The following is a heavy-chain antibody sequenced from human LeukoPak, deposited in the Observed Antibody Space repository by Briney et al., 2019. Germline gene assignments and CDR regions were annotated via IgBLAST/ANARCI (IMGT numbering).Heavy chain of an antibody. J-gene: IGHJ4*02. CDR2: ISAYNGNT. CDR3: TRGRDHGSWDSPPRRRILGRLDY. Sequence: ASVKVSCKASGYTFTSYDITWVRQAPGQGLEWMGRISAYNGNTKYAQKFQGRVTMTTDTSTSTAYMELRSLRSDDTAVYYCTRGRDHGSWDSPPRRRILGRLDYGGQGTLVTVFS. CDR1: GYTFTSYD. V-gene: IGHV1-18*01. D-gene: IGHD6-13*01.